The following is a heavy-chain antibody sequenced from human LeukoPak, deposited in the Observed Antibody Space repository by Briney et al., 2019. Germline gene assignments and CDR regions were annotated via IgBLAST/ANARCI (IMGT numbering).Heavy chain of an antibody. CDR1: GFTFSSYA. J-gene: IGHJ4*02. CDR3: VKDRCDRTTCPEV. Sequence: PGGSLRLSCTASGFTFSSYAMSWVRQAPGEGLEWVSGISGSGGSTYYTDSVTGRFTISRDNSKNTLHLQMSSLRAEDTALYYCVKDRCDRTTCPEVWGQGTLVTVSS. D-gene: IGHD2-2*01. CDR2: ISGSGGST. V-gene: IGHV3-23*01.